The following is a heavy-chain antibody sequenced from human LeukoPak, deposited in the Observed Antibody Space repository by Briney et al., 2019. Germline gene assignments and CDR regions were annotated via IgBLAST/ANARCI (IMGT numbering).Heavy chain of an antibody. J-gene: IGHJ3*02. D-gene: IGHD5/OR15-5a*01. CDR1: GGSISSYY. Sequence: SETLSLTCTVSGGSISSYYWSWIRQPPGKRLEWIGYIYYSGSTNYNPSLKSRVTISVDTSKNQFSLKLSSVTAADTAVYYCARLVYEDAFDIWGQGTMVTVSS. CDR2: IYYSGST. CDR3: ARLVYEDAFDI. V-gene: IGHV4-59*08.